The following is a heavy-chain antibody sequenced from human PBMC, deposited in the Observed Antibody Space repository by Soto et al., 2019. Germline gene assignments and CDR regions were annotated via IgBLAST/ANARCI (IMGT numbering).Heavy chain of an antibody. CDR1: GFTFSSYG. D-gene: IGHD3-22*01. CDR2: IWYDGSNK. J-gene: IGHJ5*02. CDR3: ARGKARGYRAWFDP. Sequence: GGSLRFSCAASGFTFSSYGMHWVRQAPGKGLEWVAVIWYDGSNKYYADSVKGRFTIYRDNSKNTLYLQMNSRRAEDTAVYYCARGKARGYRAWFDPWGQGTLVTVSS. V-gene: IGHV3-33*01.